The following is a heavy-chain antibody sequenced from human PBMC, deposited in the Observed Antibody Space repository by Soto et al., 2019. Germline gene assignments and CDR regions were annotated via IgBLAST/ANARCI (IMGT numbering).Heavy chain of an antibody. D-gene: IGHD3-3*01. CDR2: INPSGGST. J-gene: IGHJ6*02. CDR3: ARDSRGWGGFLELLHHYYYYYGMDV. CDR1: GYTFTSYY. Sequence: QVQLVQSGAEVKKPGASVKVSCKASGYTFTSYYMHWVRQAPGQGLEWMGIINPSGGSTSYAQKFQGRVTMTRDTSTSTVYMELSSLRSEDTAVYYCARDSRGWGGFLELLHHYYYYYGMDVWGQGTTVTVSS. V-gene: IGHV1-46*01.